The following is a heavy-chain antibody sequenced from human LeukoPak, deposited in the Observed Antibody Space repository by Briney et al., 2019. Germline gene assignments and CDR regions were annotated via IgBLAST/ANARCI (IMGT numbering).Heavy chain of an antibody. CDR1: GGAITSYY. Sequence: PSKTLSLTCTVSGGAITSYYWSWIRQTPGKGLEWIGYIYTSGNTNYNPSLKSRVTLSVDTSRNQFSLRLSSVTAADTAVYYCARQGGYSSPFSVWGKGTTVAVSS. CDR3: ARQGGYSSPFSV. D-gene: IGHD6-13*01. CDR2: IYTSGNT. V-gene: IGHV4-4*09. J-gene: IGHJ6*04.